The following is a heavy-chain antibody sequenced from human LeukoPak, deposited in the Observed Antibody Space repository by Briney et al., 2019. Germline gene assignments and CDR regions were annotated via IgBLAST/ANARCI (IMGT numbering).Heavy chain of an antibody. CDR3: ATILSDYDSSGYLGAFDI. CDR2: FDPEDGET. D-gene: IGHD3-22*01. Sequence: ASVKVSCKVSGYTLTELSMHWVRQAPGKGLGWMGGFDPEDGETIYAQKFQGRVTMTEDTSTDTAYMELSSLRSEDTAVYYCATILSDYDSSGYLGAFDIWGQGTMVTVSS. J-gene: IGHJ3*02. V-gene: IGHV1-24*01. CDR1: GYTLTELS.